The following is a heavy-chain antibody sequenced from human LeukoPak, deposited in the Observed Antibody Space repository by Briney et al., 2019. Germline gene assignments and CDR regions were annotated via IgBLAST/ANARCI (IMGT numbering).Heavy chain of an antibody. CDR2: ISYDGGNK. D-gene: IGHD5-24*01. CDR3: AKEGRSLQTY. Sequence: GRSLRLSCVASGFTFSRYAMHWVRQAPGKGLEWVAVISYDGGNKYYADSVKGRFTISRDNAKNSLYLQMNSLRVEDTAVYYCAKEGRSLQTYWGQGTLVTVSS. CDR1: GFTFSRYA. V-gene: IGHV3-30-3*01. J-gene: IGHJ4*02.